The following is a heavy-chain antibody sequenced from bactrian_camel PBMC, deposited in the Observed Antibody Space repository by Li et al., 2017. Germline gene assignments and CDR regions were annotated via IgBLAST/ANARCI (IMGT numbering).Heavy chain of an antibody. CDR1: GYTDRQWC. CDR2: IWTGGGSK. J-gene: IGHJ6*01. D-gene: IGHD3*01. CDR3: VRSYAGSLGVMADFGY. V-gene: IGHV3S1*01. Sequence: QVQLVESGGGSVQSGGSLRLSCAASGYTDRQWCMAWFRQPPGKEREGVARIWTGGGSKYYADSVKGRFTISRDNAKNTVYLQLNSLKTEDTAMYYCVRSYAGSLGVMADFGYWGQGTQVTVS.